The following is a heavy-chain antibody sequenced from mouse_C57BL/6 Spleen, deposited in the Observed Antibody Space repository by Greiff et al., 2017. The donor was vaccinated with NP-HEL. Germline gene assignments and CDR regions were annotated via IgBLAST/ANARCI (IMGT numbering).Heavy chain of an antibody. J-gene: IGHJ4*01. CDR1: GYTFTDYE. V-gene: IGHV1-15*01. CDR2: IDPETGGT. CDR3: TRRGYYGSILYAMDY. D-gene: IGHD1-1*01. Sequence: ESGAELVRPGASVTLSCKASGYTFTDYEMHWVKQTPVHGLEWIGAIDPETGGTAYNQKFKGKAILTADKSSSTAYMELRSLTSEDSAVYYCTRRGYYGSILYAMDYWGQGTSVTVSS.